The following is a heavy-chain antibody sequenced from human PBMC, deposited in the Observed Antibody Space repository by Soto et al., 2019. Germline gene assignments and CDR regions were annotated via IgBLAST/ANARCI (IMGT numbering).Heavy chain of an antibody. D-gene: IGHD1-20*01. CDR1: GFTFSSYS. V-gene: IGHV3-48*01. CDR2: ISSSSSTK. CDR3: ARADYNWYTPSECDLDD. Sequence: GGSLRLSCAASGFTFSSYSMNWVRQAPGKGLEWVSYISSSSSTKYYADSVKGRFTISRDNSKNSLYLQMNSLRAEDTAVYYCARADYNWYTPSECDLDDWGKGTPVTVSS. J-gene: IGHJ4*02.